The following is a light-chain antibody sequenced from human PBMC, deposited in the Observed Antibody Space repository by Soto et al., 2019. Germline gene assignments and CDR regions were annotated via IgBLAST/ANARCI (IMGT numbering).Light chain of an antibody. CDR3: QQSFRSPFT. CDR2: AAS. J-gene: IGKJ3*01. V-gene: IGKV1-39*01. Sequence: DIQVTQSPSSLSASIGDRVTITCRASESITGYVNWYQQKPGKAPNLLIHAASRLQSGVPSRFSGSGSGTDFTLTIAAVKPEDFAIYYCQQSFRSPFTFGPGTRGDLK. CDR1: ESITGY.